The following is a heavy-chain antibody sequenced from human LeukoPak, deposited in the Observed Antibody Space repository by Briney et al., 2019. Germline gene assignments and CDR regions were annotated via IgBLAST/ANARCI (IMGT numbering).Heavy chain of an antibody. CDR2: IYSGGST. D-gene: IGHD3-22*01. CDR1: GFTVSSNY. CDR3: AKSIDYYDSSGYYYDYYYYYMDV. Sequence: PGGSLRLSCAASGFTVSSNYMSWVRQAPGKGLEWVSVIYSGGSTYYADSVKGRFTISRDNSKNTLYLQMNSLRAEDTAVYYCAKSIDYYDSSGYYYDYYYYYMDVWGKGTTVTISS. J-gene: IGHJ6*03. V-gene: IGHV3-66*02.